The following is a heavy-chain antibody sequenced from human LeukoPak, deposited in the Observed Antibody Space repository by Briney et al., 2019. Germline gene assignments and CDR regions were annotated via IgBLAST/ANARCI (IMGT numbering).Heavy chain of an antibody. D-gene: IGHD2-2*02. V-gene: IGHV1-18*01. Sequence: ASVKVSCKASGYTFTSYGISWVRQAPGQGLEWMGWISAYNGNTNYAQKLQGRVTMTTDTSTSTAYMELRSLRSDDTAVYYCARKIPSYCSSTSCYTYFDYWGQGTLVTVCS. J-gene: IGHJ4*02. CDR2: ISAYNGNT. CDR3: ARKIPSYCSSTSCYTYFDY. CDR1: GYTFTSYG.